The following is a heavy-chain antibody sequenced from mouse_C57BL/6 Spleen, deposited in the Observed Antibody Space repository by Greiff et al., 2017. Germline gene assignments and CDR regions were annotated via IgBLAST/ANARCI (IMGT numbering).Heavy chain of an antibody. Sequence: VMLVESGAELARPGASVKLSCKASGYTFTSYGISWVKQRTGQGLEWIGEIYPRSGNTYYNEKFQGKATLTADKSSSTAYMELRSLTSEDSAVYFCARGMGSSLYEAMDYWGQGTSVTVSS. CDR1: GYTFTSYG. CDR2: IYPRSGNT. CDR3: ARGMGSSLYEAMDY. D-gene: IGHD1-1*01. J-gene: IGHJ4*01. V-gene: IGHV1-81*01.